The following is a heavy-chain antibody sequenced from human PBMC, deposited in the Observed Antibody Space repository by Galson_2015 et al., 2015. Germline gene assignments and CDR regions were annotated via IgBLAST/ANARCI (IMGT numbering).Heavy chain of an antibody. D-gene: IGHD3-16*01. V-gene: IGHV3-49*03. J-gene: IGHJ4*02. CDR2: IRSKAYGGTT. CDR1: GFTFGDYA. CDR3: TRDNELGFFPFDY. Sequence: SLRLSCAASGFTFGDYAMSWFRQAPGKGLEWVGFIRSKAYGGTTEYAASVKGRFTISRDDSKSIAYLQMNSLKTEDTAVYYCTRDNELGFFPFDYWGQGTLVTVSS.